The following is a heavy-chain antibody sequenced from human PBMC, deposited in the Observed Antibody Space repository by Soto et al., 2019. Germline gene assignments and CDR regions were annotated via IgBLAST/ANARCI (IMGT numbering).Heavy chain of an antibody. CDR3: ARDLIAVRPGWFDP. CDR1: GYTFTTFG. D-gene: IGHD6-6*01. V-gene: IGHV1-18*01. CDR2: ISAYNGNT. J-gene: IGHJ5*02. Sequence: QIQLVQSGAEVKNPGASVKVSCKASGYTFTTFGISWVRQAPGHGLEWMGWISAYNGNTNYAQKFQGRLTMTTDISTSTAHMELRSLTSDDTAVYYCARDLIAVRPGWFDPWGQGTLVTVSS.